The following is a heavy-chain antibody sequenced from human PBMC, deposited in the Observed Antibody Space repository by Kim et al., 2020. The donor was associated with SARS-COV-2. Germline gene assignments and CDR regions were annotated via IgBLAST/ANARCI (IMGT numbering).Heavy chain of an antibody. V-gene: IGHV4-34*01. CDR1: GGSFSGYY. J-gene: IGHJ4*02. CDR2: INHSGST. D-gene: IGHD3-22*01. CDR3: ARGGGNYDSSGYSGNFDY. Sequence: SETLSLTCAVYGGSFSGYYWSWIRQPPGKGLEWIGEINHSGSTNYNPSLKSRVTISVDTSKNQFSLKLSSVTAADTAVYYCARGGGNYDSSGYSGNFDYWGPGTLVTVSS.